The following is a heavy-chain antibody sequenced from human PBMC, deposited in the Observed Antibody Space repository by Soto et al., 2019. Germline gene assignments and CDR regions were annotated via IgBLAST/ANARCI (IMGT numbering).Heavy chain of an antibody. V-gene: IGHV3-23*01. Sequence: EVHLLESGGGLVQPGGSLRLSCAASGFTFSTYAMSWVRQAPGKGLAWVSGLFGNGRGISYADSVKGRFTISRDNSNNMLYLDMHSLRVEDTAVYYCAKDRQPDGLWPFDHWGQGTLVIVSS. CDR2: LFGNGRGI. CDR1: GFTFSTYA. J-gene: IGHJ4*02. CDR3: AKDRQPDGLWPFDH. D-gene: IGHD2-8*01.